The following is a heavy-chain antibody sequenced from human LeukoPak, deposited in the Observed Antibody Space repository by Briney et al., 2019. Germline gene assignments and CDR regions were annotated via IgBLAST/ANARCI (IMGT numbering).Heavy chain of an antibody. CDR1: GFTFGSYA. CDR3: AKGRGDHNYHPIDV. Sequence: GGSLRLSCAASGFTFGSYAMIWVRLAPGKGPEWVSGITSGGSAHYADSVKGRFTIPRDSSKNTLSLQMNSLRVEDTAVYYCAKGRGDHNYHPIDVWGQGTTVTVSS. D-gene: IGHD1-14*01. J-gene: IGHJ6*02. V-gene: IGHV3-23*01. CDR2: ITSGGSA.